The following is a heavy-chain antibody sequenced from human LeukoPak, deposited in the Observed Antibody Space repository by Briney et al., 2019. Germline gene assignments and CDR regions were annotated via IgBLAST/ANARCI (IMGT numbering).Heavy chain of an antibody. Sequence: SETLSLTCTVSGGSISSYYWSWIRQPPGKGLEWIRYIYYSGSTNYNPSLKSRLTISVDTSKNQFSLKLSSVTAADPAVYYCARHGPRDEGPTEYYYYGMDVWGQGTTVTVSS. V-gene: IGHV4-59*08. CDR2: IYYSGST. CDR3: ARHGPRDEGPTEYYYYGMDV. CDR1: GGSISSYY. J-gene: IGHJ6*02.